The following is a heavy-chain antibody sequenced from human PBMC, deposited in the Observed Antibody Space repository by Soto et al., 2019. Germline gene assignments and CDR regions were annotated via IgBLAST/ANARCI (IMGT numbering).Heavy chain of an antibody. Sequence: QVQLVESGGGVVQPGRSLRLSCAASGFTFRTYGMHWVRQAPGKGLEWLAVISNNGINKYYADAVKGRFTISIDNSRDTLFLQMNSLRGEDTAIYYCAKVIRADSTSSNFYYYSGLDVWGQGTTVTVSS. D-gene: IGHD6-6*01. CDR2: ISNNGINK. V-gene: IGHV3-30*18. CDR3: AKVIRADSTSSNFYYYSGLDV. J-gene: IGHJ6*02. CDR1: GFTFRTYG.